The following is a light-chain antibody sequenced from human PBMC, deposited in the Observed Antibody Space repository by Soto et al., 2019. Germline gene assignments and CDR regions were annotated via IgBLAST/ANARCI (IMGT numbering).Light chain of an antibody. CDR3: QQTHAVPLT. V-gene: IGKV1-39*01. CDR2: GAS. J-gene: IGKJ5*01. Sequence: DVQMTQSPSSLSASVGDRVTITCRASQRISNYLNWYQQKAGEAPKVLIFGASSLQSGVPSKFSGSGYGTDFTLIINNLHPDDFATYYCQQTHAVPLTFGQGTRL. CDR1: QRISNY.